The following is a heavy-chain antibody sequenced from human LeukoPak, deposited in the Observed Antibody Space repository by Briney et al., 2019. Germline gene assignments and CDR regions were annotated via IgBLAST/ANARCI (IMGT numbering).Heavy chain of an antibody. J-gene: IGHJ5*02. D-gene: IGHD1-26*01. CDR2: INPNSGGT. Sequence: ASVKVSCKASGYTFTGYYMHWVRQAPGQGLEWMGWINPNSGGTNYAQKFQGRVTMTRDTSISTAYVELSRLRSDDTAVYYCARNTHKRSYEGPWGQGTLVTVSS. V-gene: IGHV1-2*02. CDR3: ARNTHKRSYEGP. CDR1: GYTFTGYY.